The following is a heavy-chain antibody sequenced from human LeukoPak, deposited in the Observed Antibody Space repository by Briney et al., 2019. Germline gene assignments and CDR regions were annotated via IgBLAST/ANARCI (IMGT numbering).Heavy chain of an antibody. D-gene: IGHD1-26*01. CDR2: INIDGVTT. V-gene: IGHV3-64D*06. J-gene: IGHJ3*02. Sequence: PGGSLRLSCSASGFTFSSYAMHWVRQAPGKGLEYVSTINIDGVTTYYADSVKGRFTISRDNSKNTLFLQMSSLRVEDTAVYYCVKDRIGSYAFDIWGQGTMVTVSS. CDR1: GFTFSSYA. CDR3: VKDRIGSYAFDI.